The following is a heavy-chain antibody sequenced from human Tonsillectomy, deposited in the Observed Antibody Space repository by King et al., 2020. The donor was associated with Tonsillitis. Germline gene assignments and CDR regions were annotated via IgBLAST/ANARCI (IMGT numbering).Heavy chain of an antibody. Sequence: DVQLVESGGGLVQPGGSLRLSCAASGFTFSSYAMSWVRQAPGKGLEWVSTITGRSDSTYYADSVKGRFTISRDNSKNTLYLQMNSLRAEDTALYYCAKLPPNYYDSSGYYYGFDYWGQGTLVTVSS. V-gene: IGHV3-23*04. CDR1: GFTFSSYA. D-gene: IGHD3-22*01. J-gene: IGHJ4*02. CDR3: AKLPPNYYDSSGYYYGFDY. CDR2: ITGRSDST.